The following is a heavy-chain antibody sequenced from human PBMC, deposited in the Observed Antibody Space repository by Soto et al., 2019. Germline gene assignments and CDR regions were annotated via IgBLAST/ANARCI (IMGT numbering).Heavy chain of an antibody. D-gene: IGHD2-2*01. CDR2: INAGNGNT. Sequence: ASVKVSCKASGYTFTSYAMHWVRQAPGQRLEWMGWINAGNGNTKYSQKFQGRVTITRDTSASTAYMELSSLRSEDTAVYYCARGLLKVVPDHYYYYYMDVWGKGTTVTVSS. CDR1: GYTFTSYA. CDR3: ARGLLKVVPDHYYYYYMDV. J-gene: IGHJ6*03. V-gene: IGHV1-3*01.